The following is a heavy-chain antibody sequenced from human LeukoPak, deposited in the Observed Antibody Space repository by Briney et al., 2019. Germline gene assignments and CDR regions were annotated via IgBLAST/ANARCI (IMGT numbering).Heavy chain of an antibody. V-gene: IGHV3-30-3*01. CDR2: ISYDGSNK. J-gene: IGHJ6*02. D-gene: IGHD4-23*01. Sequence: GGSLRLSCAASGFTLSSYAMHWVRQAPGKGLEWVAVISYDGSNKYYADSVKGRFTISRDNSKNTLYLQMNSLRAEDTAVYYCARKLPGVDPYGMDVWGQGTMVTVSS. CDR3: ARKLPGVDPYGMDV. CDR1: GFTLSSYA.